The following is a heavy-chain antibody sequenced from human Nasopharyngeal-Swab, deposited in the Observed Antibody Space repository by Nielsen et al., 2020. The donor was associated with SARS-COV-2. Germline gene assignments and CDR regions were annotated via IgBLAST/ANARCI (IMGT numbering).Heavy chain of an antibody. V-gene: IGHV4-34*01. CDR3: ARGVYYYGSGSYRYYYYGMDV. CDR1: GGSFSGYY. CDR2: INHSGST. J-gene: IGHJ6*02. Sequence: SETLSLTCAVSGGSFSGYYWSWIRQPPGKGLEWIGEINHSGSTNYNPSLKSRVTISVDTSKNQFSLKLSSVTAADTAVYYCARGVYYYGSGSYRYYYYGMDVWGQGTTVTVSS. D-gene: IGHD3-10*01.